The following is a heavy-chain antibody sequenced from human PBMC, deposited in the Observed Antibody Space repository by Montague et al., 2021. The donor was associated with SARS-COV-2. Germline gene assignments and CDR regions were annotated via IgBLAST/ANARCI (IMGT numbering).Heavy chain of an antibody. J-gene: IGHJ4*02. V-gene: IGHV4-39*07. Sequence: SETLSLTCTVSGGSISSSSYYWGWIRQPPGKGLEWIGTIYYSGSTYYNPSLKSRVTISVDTSKNQFSLKLSSVTAADTAVYYCARGWFSPMLVVVIRGRFDYWGQGALVTVSS. D-gene: IGHD3-22*01. CDR2: IYYSGST. CDR1: GGSISSSSYY. CDR3: ARGWFSPMLVVVIRGRFDY.